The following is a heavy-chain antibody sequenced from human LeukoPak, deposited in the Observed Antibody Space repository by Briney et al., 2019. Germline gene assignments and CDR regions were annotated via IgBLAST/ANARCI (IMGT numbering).Heavy chain of an antibody. CDR1: GFTFSDYY. J-gene: IGHJ4*02. Sequence: GGSLRLSCAASGFTFSDYYMSWIRQAPGKGLEWVSYISSSSSYTNYADSVKGRFTISRDNAKNSLYLQMNSLRAEDTAVYYCARDLRDILTREFDYWGQGTLVTVSS. CDR3: ARDLRDILTREFDY. D-gene: IGHD3-9*01. V-gene: IGHV3-11*06. CDR2: ISSSSSYT.